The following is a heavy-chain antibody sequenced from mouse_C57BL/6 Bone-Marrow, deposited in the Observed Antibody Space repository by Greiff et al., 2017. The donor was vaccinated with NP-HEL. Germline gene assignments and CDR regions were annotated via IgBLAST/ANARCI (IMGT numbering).Heavy chain of an antibody. CDR3: AREGDYSLAY. CDR1: GYSITSGYY. J-gene: IGHJ3*01. CDR2: ISYDGSN. Sequence: EVQLMESGPGLVKPSQSLSLTCSVTGYSITSGYYWNWIRQFPENKLEWMGYISYDGSNNYNPSLQSRISITRDTSKHQFFLKLNSVTTEDTATYYCAREGDYSLAYWGQGTLVTVSA. V-gene: IGHV3-6*01. D-gene: IGHD2-4*01.